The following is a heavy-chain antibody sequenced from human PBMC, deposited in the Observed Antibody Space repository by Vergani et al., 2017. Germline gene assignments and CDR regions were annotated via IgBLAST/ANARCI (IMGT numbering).Heavy chain of an antibody. CDR2: VYWSGRST. CDR3: AGEGRAPGEYGPGHSSYYSGMDV. V-gene: IGHV3-20*04. CDR1: GFNFDDFA. Sequence: EVLLVDSGGRVERPGGSLRLSCEASGFNFDDFAMSWVRRAPGKGLEWVSNVYWSGRSTNYADSVKGRFTISRDNAKNSLYLQLNSLRVEDTGLYYCAGEGRAPGEYGPGHSSYYSGMDVWGQGTTVTVSS. J-gene: IGHJ6*02. D-gene: IGHD2/OR15-2a*01.